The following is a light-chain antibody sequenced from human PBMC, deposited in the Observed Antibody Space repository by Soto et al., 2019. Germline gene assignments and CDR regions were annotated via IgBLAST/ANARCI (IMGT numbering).Light chain of an antibody. Sequence: ILMTQSPSSLSAFVGDRVTITCRASQDIGNFLAWYQQKPGKVPKLLIHAASTLQSGVPSRFSGSGSGTDFTLTISSLQPEDVATYYCQKCKVAPFTFGGGTKVEIK. J-gene: IGKJ4*01. CDR2: AAS. CDR3: QKCKVAPFT. CDR1: QDIGNF. V-gene: IGKV1-27*01.